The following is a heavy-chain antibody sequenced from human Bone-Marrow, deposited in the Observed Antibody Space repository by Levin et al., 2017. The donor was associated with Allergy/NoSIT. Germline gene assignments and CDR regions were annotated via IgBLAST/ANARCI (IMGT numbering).Heavy chain of an antibody. CDR1: GSMFSSFV. CDR2: ISHDERSI. CDR3: ATAGHTSGYADAFEF. J-gene: IGHJ3*01. Sequence: GESLKISCAVSGSMFSSFVMHWVRQAPGKGLEWVAVISHDERSIIYADSVRGRFTISKDNSKKTLYLQMNSLRDEDTAVYYCATAGHTSGYADAFEFWGQGTMVTVSS. V-gene: IGHV3-30*04. D-gene: IGHD3-22*01.